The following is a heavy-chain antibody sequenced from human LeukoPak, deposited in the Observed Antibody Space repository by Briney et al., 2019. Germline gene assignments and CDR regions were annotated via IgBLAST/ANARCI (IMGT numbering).Heavy chain of an antibody. V-gene: IGHV4-59*06. CDR2: IYYSGST. J-gene: IGHJ6*02. Sequence: PSETLSLTCTVSGGSISSYYWSWIRQPPGKGLGWIGYIYYSGSTYYNPSLKSRVTISVDTSKNQFSLKLSSVTAADTAVYYCARGTSYYYYGMDVWGQGTTVTVSS. CDR3: ARGTSYYYYGMDV. CDR1: GGSISSYY. D-gene: IGHD1-1*01.